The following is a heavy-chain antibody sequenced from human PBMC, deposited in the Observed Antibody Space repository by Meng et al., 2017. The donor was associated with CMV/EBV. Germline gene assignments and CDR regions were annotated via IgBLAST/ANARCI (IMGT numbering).Heavy chain of an antibody. CDR1: GYTFTGYY. CDR2: INPKSGGT. V-gene: IGHV1-2*02. CDR3: TRSSPSLPSGGGDSYDAFDI. D-gene: IGHD2-21*01. J-gene: IGHJ3*02. Sequence: SVTVSCKAYGYTFTGYYMHWVGQPPGQGREWMGWINPKSGGTNYAQKFQGRVTMTRDTSISTAYMELSGLGSDETAGYSGTRSSPSLPSGGGDSYDAFDIWGQGTMVTVSS.